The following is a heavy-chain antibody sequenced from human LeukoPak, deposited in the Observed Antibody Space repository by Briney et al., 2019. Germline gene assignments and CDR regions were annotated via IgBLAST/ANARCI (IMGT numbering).Heavy chain of an antibody. CDR2: VYPDDSDA. D-gene: IGHD3-16*01. Sequence: GESLKISCKGSGYSFTNYWIAWLRQLPGKGLEWMDIVYPDDSDASYNPSFQGPVTISADKSLSTAYLPWSSPAASDTALFYCARQAASVLTKTGGLYYFDFWGQGTLVTVSS. CDR3: ARQAASVLTKTGGLYYFDF. J-gene: IGHJ4*02. CDR1: GYSFTNYW. V-gene: IGHV5-51*01.